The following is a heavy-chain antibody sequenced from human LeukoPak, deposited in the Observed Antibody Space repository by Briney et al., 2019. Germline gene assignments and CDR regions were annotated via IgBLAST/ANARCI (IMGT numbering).Heavy chain of an antibody. CDR1: GGSLSSGDYY. CDR2: IYYSGST. D-gene: IGHD2-21*02. J-gene: IGHJ3*02. V-gene: IGHV4-30-4*01. CDR3: ARSPHIVVVTAMRDAFDI. Sequence: SQTLSLTCTVSGGSLSSGDYYWSWIRQPPGKGLEWIGYIYYSGSTYYNPSLKSRVTISVDTSKNQFSLKLSSVTAADTAVYYCARSPHIVVVTAMRDAFDIWGQGTMVTVSS.